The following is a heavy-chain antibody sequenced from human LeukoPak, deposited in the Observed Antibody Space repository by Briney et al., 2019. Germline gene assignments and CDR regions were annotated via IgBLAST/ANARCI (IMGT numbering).Heavy chain of an antibody. CDR3: ASRDGYNCYFDY. V-gene: IGHV4-30-2*01. D-gene: IGHD5-24*01. J-gene: IGHJ4*02. Sequence: SETLSLTCAVSGGSISSGGYSWSWIRQPPGKGLEWIGYIYHSGSTYYNPSLKSRVTISVDRSKNQFSLKLSSVTAADTAVYYCASRDGYNCYFDYWGQGTLVTVSS. CDR1: GGSISSGGYS. CDR2: IYHSGST.